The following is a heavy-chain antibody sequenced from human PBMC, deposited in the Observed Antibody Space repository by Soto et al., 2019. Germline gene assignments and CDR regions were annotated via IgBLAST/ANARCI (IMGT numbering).Heavy chain of an antibody. J-gene: IGHJ5*02. Sequence: QVQVVESGGGVVQPGRSLRLSCAASGFSFNSYGMHWVRQAPGKGLEWVAIISYDGRNKYYADSVKGRFTISRDSPRNTLYREMNSLRAEDTAVYYCAKGGSSSARYFDAWGQGALVTVSS. CDR2: ISYDGRNK. D-gene: IGHD6-6*01. CDR3: AKGGSSSARYFDA. V-gene: IGHV3-30*18. CDR1: GFSFNSYG.